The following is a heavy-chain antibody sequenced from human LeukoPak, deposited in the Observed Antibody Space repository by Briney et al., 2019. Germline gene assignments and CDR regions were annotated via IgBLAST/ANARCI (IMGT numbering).Heavy chain of an antibody. CDR3: ANLKVGRYFQH. D-gene: IGHD2-2*01. Sequence: PGGSLRLSCEAAGFSFRDYPMGWVRRASGKRLEWVSGISAGADVIFYADPVKGRFTISRDNSKNTLYLQMNSLRAEDTAVYYCANLKVGRYFQHWGQGTLVTVSS. CDR1: GFSFRDYP. CDR2: ISAGADVI. J-gene: IGHJ1*01. V-gene: IGHV3-23*01.